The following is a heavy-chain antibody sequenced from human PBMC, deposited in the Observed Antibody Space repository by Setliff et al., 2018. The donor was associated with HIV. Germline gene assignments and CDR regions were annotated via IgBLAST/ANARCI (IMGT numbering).Heavy chain of an antibody. J-gene: IGHJ4*02. D-gene: IGHD5-12*01. Sequence: GESLKISCAASGFTFSSYAMSWVRQAPGKGLEWVSAISGSGGSTYYADSVKGRFTISRENSKNTLYLQMNSLRAEDTAVYYCAKDPRAAVATICDYWGQGTLVTVSS. CDR1: GFTFSSYA. V-gene: IGHV3-23*01. CDR3: AKDPRAAVATICDY. CDR2: ISGSGGST.